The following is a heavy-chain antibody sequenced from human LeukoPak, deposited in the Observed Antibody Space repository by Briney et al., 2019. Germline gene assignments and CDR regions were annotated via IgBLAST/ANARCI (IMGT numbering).Heavy chain of an antibody. V-gene: IGHV3-48*03. CDR2: IGTTGSSI. CDR3: ARELRYGGNPRPWFDP. CDR1: GFTFSSYE. Sequence: PGGSLRLSCAASGFTFSSYEMNWVRQAPGKGLEWVSYIGTTGSSIYYADSVKGRFTISRDNVKNLLYLQMNSLRAEDTAVYYCARELRYGGNPRPWFDPWGQGTLVTVSS. J-gene: IGHJ5*02. D-gene: IGHD4-23*01.